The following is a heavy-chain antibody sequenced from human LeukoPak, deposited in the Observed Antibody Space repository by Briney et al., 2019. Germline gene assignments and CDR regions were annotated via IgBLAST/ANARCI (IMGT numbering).Heavy chain of an antibody. V-gene: IGHV1-2*06. D-gene: IGHD2-15*01. J-gene: IGHJ4*02. Sequence: ASVKVSCKASGYTFTGYYMHWVRQAPGQGLEWMGRINPNSGGTNYAQKFQGRVTMTRDTSISTAYMELSRLRPDDTAVYYCASGPTLGYCSGGSCYSIDFDYWGQGTLVTVSS. CDR1: GYTFTGYY. CDR3: ASGPTLGYCSGGSCYSIDFDY. CDR2: INPNSGGT.